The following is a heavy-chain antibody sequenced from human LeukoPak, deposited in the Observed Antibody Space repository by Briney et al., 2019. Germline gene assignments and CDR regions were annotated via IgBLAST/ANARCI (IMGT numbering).Heavy chain of an antibody. D-gene: IGHD3-16*01. Sequence: GGSLRLSCSASGFTFSDYDVNWVRQAPGKGLEWVSSISYLSSHVYYGDSVKGRFSISRDNAKNSLYLQMNSLGAEDTAIYYCGRAFPPLRTSSAGDLWGQGILVTVSS. V-gene: IGHV3-21*01. J-gene: IGHJ4*02. CDR1: GFTFSDYD. CDR2: ISYLSSHV. CDR3: GRAFPPLRTSSAGDL.